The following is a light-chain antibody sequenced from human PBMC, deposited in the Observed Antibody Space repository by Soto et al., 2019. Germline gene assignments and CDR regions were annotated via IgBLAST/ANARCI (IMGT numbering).Light chain of an antibody. CDR2: GVD. V-gene: IGLV2-11*01. J-gene: IGLJ3*02. CDR1: SSDVSDYNF. CDR3: CSYTGTYTVV. Sequence: QSALTQPRSVSGSPGQPVTISCTGASSDVSDYNFVSWYQQYAGKAPKVIIYGVDKRSSGVPDRFSGSKSGNTASLTISGLQTEDEAEYFCCSYTGTYTVVFGGGTQLTVL.